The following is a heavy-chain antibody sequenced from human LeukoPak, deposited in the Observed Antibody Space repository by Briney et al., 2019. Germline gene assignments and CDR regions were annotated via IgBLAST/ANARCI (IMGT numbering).Heavy chain of an antibody. CDR3: AKHGYNSGVYDAFEI. D-gene: IGHD6-19*01. V-gene: IGHV3-23*01. J-gene: IGHJ3*02. Sequence: GGSLRLSCAASGFTFSSNAMSWVRQAPGKGLEWVSVIRDSGDNTYYADAVKDRFTISRDNSKKTLHLQMNSLRAEDTAVYYCAKHGYNSGVYDAFEIWGQGTMVTVSS. CDR1: GFTFSSNA. CDR2: IRDSGDNT.